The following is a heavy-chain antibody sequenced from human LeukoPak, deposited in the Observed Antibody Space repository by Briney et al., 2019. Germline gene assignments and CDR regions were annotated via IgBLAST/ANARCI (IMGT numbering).Heavy chain of an antibody. CDR1: GDFFNGYY. D-gene: IGHD4-17*01. CDR2: IYYSGST. CDR3: AREGSDGDYDWFDP. J-gene: IGHJ5*02. V-gene: IGHV4-34*01. Sequence: PSETLSLTCAVYGDFFNGYYWSWIRQPPGKGLEWIGNIYYSGSTYYNPSLKSRVTISVDKSKNQFSLKLSSVTAADTAVYYCAREGSDGDYDWFDPWGQGTLVTVSS.